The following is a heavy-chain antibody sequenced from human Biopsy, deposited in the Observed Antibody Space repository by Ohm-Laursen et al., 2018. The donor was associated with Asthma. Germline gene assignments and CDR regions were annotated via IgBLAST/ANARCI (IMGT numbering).Heavy chain of an antibody. J-gene: IGHJ2*01. Sequence: SDTLSLTCTVSGGSISGFYWSWIRQPPGKGLEWIGYIYYTGTTNYNPSLKSRVSISVDTSKNQFSLKLTSVTAADTAVYYCARAVSSSSYWYFDLWGRGTLVTVSS. V-gene: IGHV4-59*07. CDR3: ARAVSSSSYWYFDL. CDR2: IYYTGTT. CDR1: GGSISGFY. D-gene: IGHD6-6*01.